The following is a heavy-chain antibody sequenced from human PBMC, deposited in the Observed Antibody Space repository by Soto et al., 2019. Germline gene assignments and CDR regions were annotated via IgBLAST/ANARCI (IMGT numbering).Heavy chain of an antibody. V-gene: IGHV1-69*06. J-gene: IGHJ6*02. D-gene: IGHD4-17*01. CDR1: GGTFSSYA. CDR2: IIPIFGTA. Sequence: SVKVSCKASGGTFSSYAISWVRQAPGQGLEWMGGIIPIFGTANYAQKFQGRVTITADKSTSTAYMELSSLRSEDTAVYYCARDVRVSSRRLQRLPGGMDVWGQGTTVTVSS. CDR3: ARDVRVSSRRLQRLPGGMDV.